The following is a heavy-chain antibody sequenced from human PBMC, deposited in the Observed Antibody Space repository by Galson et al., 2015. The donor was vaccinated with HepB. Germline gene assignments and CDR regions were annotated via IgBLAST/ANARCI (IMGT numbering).Heavy chain of an antibody. J-gene: IGHJ4*02. CDR1: GFTFSNAW. CDR3: TTHTWRPDYSNYLDFDY. Sequence: SLRLSCAASGFTFSNAWMSWVRQAPGKGLEWVGRIKSKTDGGTTDYAAPVKGRFTISRDDSKNTLYLQMNSLKTEDTAVYYCTTHTWRPDYSNYLDFDYWGQGTLGTVSS. CDR2: IKSKTDGGTT. V-gene: IGHV3-15*01. D-gene: IGHD4-11*01.